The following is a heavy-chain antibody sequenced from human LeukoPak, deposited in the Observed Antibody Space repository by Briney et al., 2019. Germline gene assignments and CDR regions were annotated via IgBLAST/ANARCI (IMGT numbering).Heavy chain of an antibody. CDR2: IRYDGSNK. CDR1: GFTFSSYG. V-gene: IGHV3-30*02. J-gene: IGHJ6*03. D-gene: IGHD3-22*01. CDR3: AKDGPPWLNYYYMDV. Sequence: GGSLRLSCAASGFTFSSYGMHWVRQAPGKGLEWVAFIRYDGSNKYYADSVKGRFTISRDNSKNTLYLQMNSLRAEDTAVYYCAKDGPPWLNYYYMDVWGKGTTVTVSS.